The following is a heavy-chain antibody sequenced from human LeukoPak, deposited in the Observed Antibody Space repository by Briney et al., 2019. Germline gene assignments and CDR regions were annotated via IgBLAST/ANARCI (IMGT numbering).Heavy chain of an antibody. V-gene: IGHV3-23*01. CDR1: GFTFSSYA. J-gene: IGHJ4*02. CDR3: AKPYPGGSGSYWDY. CDR2: ISGSGGCT. Sequence: GGSLRLSCAVSGFTFSSYAMSWVRQAPGKGLEWVSGISGSGGCTYYADSVKGRFTISRDNSKNTLYLQMNSLRAEDTAVYYCAKPYPGGSGSYWDYWGQGTLVTVSS. D-gene: IGHD3-10*01.